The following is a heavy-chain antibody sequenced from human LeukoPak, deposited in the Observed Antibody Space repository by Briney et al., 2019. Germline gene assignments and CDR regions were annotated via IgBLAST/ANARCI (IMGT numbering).Heavy chain of an antibody. J-gene: IGHJ4*02. CDR2: SDPEDGET. Sequence: ASVKVSCKVSGYTLTELSMHWVRQAPGKGLEWMGGSDPEDGETIYAQKFQGRVTMTEDTSTDTAYMELSSLRSEDTAVYYCATPEMATITARFDYWGQGTLVTVSS. V-gene: IGHV1-24*01. D-gene: IGHD5-24*01. CDR1: GYTLTELS. CDR3: ATPEMATITARFDY.